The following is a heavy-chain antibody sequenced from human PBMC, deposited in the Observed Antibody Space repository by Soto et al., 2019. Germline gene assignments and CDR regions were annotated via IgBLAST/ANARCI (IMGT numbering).Heavy chain of an antibody. CDR2: ISWNSGSI. Sequence: RLARAACGDTFDDYAMDWLRQDTGKGLEWVSGISWNSGSIGYADSVKGRFTISRDNAKNSLYLQMNSLRAEDTALYYCASLYCDSSGYYYGDAFDIWGQGTMVTVSS. J-gene: IGHJ3*02. CDR1: GDTFDDYA. V-gene: IGHV3-9*01. CDR3: ASLYCDSSGYYYGDAFDI. D-gene: IGHD3-22*01.